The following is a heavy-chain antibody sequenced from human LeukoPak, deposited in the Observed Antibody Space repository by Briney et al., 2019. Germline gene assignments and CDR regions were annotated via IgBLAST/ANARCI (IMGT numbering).Heavy chain of an antibody. V-gene: IGHV4-39*07. D-gene: IGHD2-2*01. CDR1: GGSISSSSYY. CDR3: ARSYRPYHDAFDI. J-gene: IGHJ3*02. Sequence: PSETLSLTCTVSGGSISSSSYYWGWIRQPPGKGLEWIGSIYYSGSTYYNPSLKSRVTISVDTSKNQFSLKLSSVTAADTAVYYCARSYRPYHDAFDIWGQGTMVTVSS. CDR2: IYYSGST.